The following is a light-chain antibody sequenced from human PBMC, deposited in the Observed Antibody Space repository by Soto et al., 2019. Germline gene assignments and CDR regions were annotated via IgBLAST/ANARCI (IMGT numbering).Light chain of an antibody. CDR3: QQRFT. CDR1: QGISGY. V-gene: IGKV1-9*01. CDR2: ATS. Sequence: DSQLTQSPSFLSASVGDRVTITCRASQGISGYLAWYQQKPGKAPNLLIYATSPVQTGVPSRFSGSGSGAEFTLTISCLQPEDFATYYCQQRFTFGPGTKVDIK. J-gene: IGKJ3*01.